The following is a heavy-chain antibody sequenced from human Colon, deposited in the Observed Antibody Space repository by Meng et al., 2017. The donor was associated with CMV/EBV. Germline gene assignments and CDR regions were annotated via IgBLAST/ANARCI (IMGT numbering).Heavy chain of an antibody. D-gene: IGHD2-8*01. V-gene: IGHV3-21*01. CDR2: ISSSSYI. Sequence: GESLKISCAASGFTFSSYSMNWVRQAPGKGLEWVSSISSSSYIYYADSVKGRFTISRDNAKNSLYLQMNSLRAEDTAVYYCARDNGYYYGMDVWGQGTTVTVSS. CDR3: ARDNGYYYGMDV. CDR1: GFTFSSYS. J-gene: IGHJ6*02.